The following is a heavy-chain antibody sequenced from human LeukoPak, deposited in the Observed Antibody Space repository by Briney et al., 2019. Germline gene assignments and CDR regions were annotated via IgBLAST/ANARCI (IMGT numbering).Heavy chain of an antibody. V-gene: IGHV3-23*01. CDR1: GFIFDSHA. Sequence: PGGSLRLSCAGSGFIFDSHALTWVRQAPGKGLEWVATVSGSGGSTNYAASVKGRFIISRDNPKITLYVQMNSLRAEDTAVYYCARLRVGPTQGNDYWGQGTLVTVSS. CDR2: VSGSGGST. D-gene: IGHD1-26*01. J-gene: IGHJ4*02. CDR3: ARLRVGPTQGNDY.